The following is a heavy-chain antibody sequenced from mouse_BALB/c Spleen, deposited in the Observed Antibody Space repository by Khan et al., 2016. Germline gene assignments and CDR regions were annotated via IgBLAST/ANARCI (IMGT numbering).Heavy chain of an antibody. Sequence: QIQLVQSGPELKKPGETVKISCKASGYTFTNYGMNWVKQAPGKGLKWMGWINTNTGEPTYAEEFKGRFAFSLETSASTAYLQINNLKNEDTATYFWARSGTYYFDYWGQGTTLTVSS. CDR1: GYTFTNYG. D-gene: IGHD4-1*01. V-gene: IGHV9-3*02. CDR2: INTNTGEP. CDR3: ARSGTYYFDY. J-gene: IGHJ2*01.